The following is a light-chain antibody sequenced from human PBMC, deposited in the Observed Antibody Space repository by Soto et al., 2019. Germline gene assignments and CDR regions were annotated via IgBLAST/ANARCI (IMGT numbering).Light chain of an antibody. CDR2: EVS. J-gene: IGLJ3*02. Sequence: QSALTQPASVSGSPGQSITISCTGASSDVGGSNYVSWYQQHPGKAPKLLIYEVSNRPSGVSDRFSASKSGNTASLTISGLQTEDEADYYCNSYTTSNTWVFGGGTKLTVL. CDR3: NSYTTSNTWV. V-gene: IGLV2-14*01. CDR1: SSDVGGSNY.